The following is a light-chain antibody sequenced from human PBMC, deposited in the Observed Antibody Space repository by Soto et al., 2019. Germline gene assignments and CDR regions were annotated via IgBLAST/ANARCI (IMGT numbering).Light chain of an antibody. CDR1: RSIRYY. CDR3: QHHNSYSQT. V-gene: IGKV1-5*01. Sequence: DIQLTQSPPTLSASVGARVTITCRASRSIRYYLAWYQQMPGKAPKLLIYGASSLQSGVPSRFSGSVSVTKFTLTISSLQHDDCATYLCQHHNSYSQTFGQGTKVDIK. J-gene: IGKJ1*01. CDR2: GAS.